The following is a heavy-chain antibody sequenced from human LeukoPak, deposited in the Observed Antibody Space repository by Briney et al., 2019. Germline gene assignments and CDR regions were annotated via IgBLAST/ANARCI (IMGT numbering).Heavy chain of an antibody. CDR2: ISAYNGNT. J-gene: IGHJ3*02. CDR1: GYTFTSYG. Sequence: GASVKVSCKASGYTFTSYGISWVRQAPGQGLEWMGWISAYNGNTNYAQKLQGRVTMTTDTSTSTAYMELRSLRSDDTAVYYCARDLLERGSYYVDAFDIWGRGTMVTVSS. V-gene: IGHV1-18*01. D-gene: IGHD1-26*01. CDR3: ARDLLERGSYYVDAFDI.